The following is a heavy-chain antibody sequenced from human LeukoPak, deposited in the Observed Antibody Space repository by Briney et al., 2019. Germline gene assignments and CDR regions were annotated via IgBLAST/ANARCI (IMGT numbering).Heavy chain of an antibody. CDR1: GYTFTSYA. D-gene: IGHD3-3*01. Sequence: GASVKVSCKASGYTFTSYAMNWVRQAPGQGLEWMGWMNPNSGNTGYAQKFQGRVTITRNTSISTAYMELSSLRSEDTAVYYCARVVARVLKRTQGARGAIFGVVGFDYWGQGTLVTVSS. CDR3: ARVVARVLKRTQGARGAIFGVVGFDY. CDR2: MNPNSGNT. V-gene: IGHV1-8*03. J-gene: IGHJ4*02.